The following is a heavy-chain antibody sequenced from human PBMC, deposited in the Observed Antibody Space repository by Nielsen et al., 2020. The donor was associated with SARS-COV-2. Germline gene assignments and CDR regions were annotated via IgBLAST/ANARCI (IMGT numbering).Heavy chain of an antibody. D-gene: IGHD1-1*01. J-gene: IGHJ4*02. CDR3: ARFLAGSQDQPNNYYFDY. CDR1: GGSFSGYY. Sequence: SETLSLTCAVYGGSFSGYYWSWIRQPPGKGLEWIGEINHSGSTNYNPSLKSRVTISVDTSKNQFSLKLSSVTAADTAVYYCARFLAGSQDQPNNYYFDYWGQGTLVTVSS. CDR2: INHSGST. V-gene: IGHV4-34*01.